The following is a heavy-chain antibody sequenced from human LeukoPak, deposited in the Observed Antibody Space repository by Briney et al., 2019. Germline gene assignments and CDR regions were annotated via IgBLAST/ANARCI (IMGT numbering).Heavy chain of an antibody. Sequence: SETLSLTCTVSGGSISSYYWSWIRQSPGKGLEWIGYIYYSGGTNYNPSLKSRVTISIDTSKNQFSLKLSSVTAADTAVYFCAREGVNIGNWFDPWGQGTLVTVSS. CDR3: AREGVNIGNWFDP. J-gene: IGHJ5*02. CDR1: GGSISSYY. V-gene: IGHV4-59*01. CDR2: IYYSGGT. D-gene: IGHD3-10*01.